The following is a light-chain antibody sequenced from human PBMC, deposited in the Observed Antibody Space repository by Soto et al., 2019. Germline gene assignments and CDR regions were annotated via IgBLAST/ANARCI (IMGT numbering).Light chain of an antibody. CDR2: AAS. J-gene: IGKJ3*01. V-gene: IGKV1-27*01. Sequence: DIQMTQSPSSLSVSGGDRVTITCRASQGISNYLAWYQKKPGKVPKLLIYAASTLQSGVPSRFSGSGSGTYFTLTINSLHPEDVATYYCQKYDSAPFTFGPGTKVDFK. CDR3: QKYDSAPFT. CDR1: QGISNY.